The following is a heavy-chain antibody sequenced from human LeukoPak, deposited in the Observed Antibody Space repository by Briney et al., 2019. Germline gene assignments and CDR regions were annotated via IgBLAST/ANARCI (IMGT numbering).Heavy chain of an antibody. CDR2: ISASGGST. CDR3: AKRPFNYYDSSGYYYFDY. Sequence: GGSLRLSCAASGFTFSSSAMSWVRQVPGKGLEWVSGISASGGSTNYADSVRGRFTISRDNSKNTLYVQMNSLRDEDTALYYCAKRPFNYYDSSGYYYFDYWGQGTLVTVSS. J-gene: IGHJ4*02. CDR1: GFTFSSSA. V-gene: IGHV3-23*01. D-gene: IGHD3-22*01.